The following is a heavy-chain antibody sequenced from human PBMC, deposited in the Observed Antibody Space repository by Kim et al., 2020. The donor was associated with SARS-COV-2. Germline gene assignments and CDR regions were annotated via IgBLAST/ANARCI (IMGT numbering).Heavy chain of an antibody. CDR3: ARVGSHSSGYFT. J-gene: IGHJ4*02. V-gene: IGHV1-8*01. D-gene: IGHD3-22*01. Sequence: ASAKVSCQSSGYTFTSYDIIWVRQATGQGLEWVAWMNPNTGRSGSAPKFQGRVTLTRDTSINTAFLELTTLTSDDTALYFCARVGSHSSGYFTWGQGTLVTVSS. CDR2: MNPNTGRS. CDR1: GYTFTSYD.